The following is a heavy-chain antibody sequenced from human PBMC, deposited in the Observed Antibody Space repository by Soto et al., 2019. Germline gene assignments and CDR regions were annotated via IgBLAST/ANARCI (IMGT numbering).Heavy chain of an antibody. CDR1: GGSISSGDYY. CDR2: IYYSGST. D-gene: IGHD6-13*01. J-gene: IGHJ5*02. CDR3: ARQAIAAAGTWFDP. Sequence: SETLSLTCTVSGGSISSGDYYWSWIRQPPGKGLEWIGYIYYSGSTYYNPSLKSRVTISVDTSKNQFSLKLSSVTAADTAVYYCARQAIAAAGTWFDPWGQGTLVTVSS. V-gene: IGHV4-30-4*01.